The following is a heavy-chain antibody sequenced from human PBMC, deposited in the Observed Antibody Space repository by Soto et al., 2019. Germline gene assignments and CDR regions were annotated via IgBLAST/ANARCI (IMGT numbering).Heavy chain of an antibody. CDR2: IYPGDSDT. J-gene: IGHJ6*02. CDR3: ARIGKGYYYGMDV. Sequence: VGGVRKKPGKGLEWMGIIYPGDSDTRYSPSFQGQVTISADKSISTAYLQWSSLKASDTAMYYCARIGKGYYYGMDVWGQGTTVTVS. V-gene: IGHV5-51*01. D-gene: IGHD2-15*01.